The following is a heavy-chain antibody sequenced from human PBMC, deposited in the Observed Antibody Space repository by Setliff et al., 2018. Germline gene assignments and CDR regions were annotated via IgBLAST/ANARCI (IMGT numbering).Heavy chain of an antibody. CDR3: AKHGAYNDFLTGYNFYYDMDV. CDR1: GFTFSSSA. Sequence: LRLSCAASGFTFSSSAMAWVRQAPGKGLEWVSAISSTITSTYYADSVKGRFTISRDNSKNTLYLQMNSLRAEDTAVYYCAKHGAYNDFLTGYNFYYDMDVWGQGTTVTVPS. J-gene: IGHJ6*02. CDR2: ISSTITST. D-gene: IGHD3-9*01. V-gene: IGHV3-23*01.